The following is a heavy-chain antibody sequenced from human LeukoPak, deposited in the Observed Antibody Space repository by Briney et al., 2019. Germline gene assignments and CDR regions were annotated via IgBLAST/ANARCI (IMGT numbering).Heavy chain of an antibody. J-gene: IGHJ3*02. CDR1: GYTFTDYF. CDR3: ARELSAVGRWGAFDM. D-gene: IGHD6-13*01. V-gene: IGHV1-2*02. Sequence: GASVKVSCKASGYTFTDYFIHWIRQAPGQGLEWMGWFNPNSGATSYAQKFQGRVTMTRDTSINTGNMELTGLRFDDTAVYYCARELSAVGRWGAFDMWGQGTMVTVSS. CDR2: FNPNSGAT.